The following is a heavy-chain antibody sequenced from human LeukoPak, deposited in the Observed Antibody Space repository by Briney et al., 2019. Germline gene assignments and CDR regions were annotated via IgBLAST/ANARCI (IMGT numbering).Heavy chain of an antibody. V-gene: IGHV3-48*01. Sequence: GGSLRLSCAASGFTFSSYSMNWVRQAPGKGLEWVSYISSSSSTIYYADSVKGRFTISRDNAKNSLYLQMNSLRAEDTAVYYCARLDWLLSHYYGMDVWGQGTTVTASS. CDR3: ARLDWLLSHYYGMDV. J-gene: IGHJ6*02. D-gene: IGHD3-9*01. CDR1: GFTFSSYS. CDR2: ISSSSSTI.